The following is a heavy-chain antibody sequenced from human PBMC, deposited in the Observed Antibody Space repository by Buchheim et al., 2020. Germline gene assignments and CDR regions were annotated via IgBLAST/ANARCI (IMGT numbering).Heavy chain of an antibody. Sequence: EVQLVESGGGLVQPGGSLRLSCAGSGFTFNYYWMHWVRQVPGKGLVWVSRINADGSVTNYADSVKGRFTISRDTAMNTLYLQMNSLGVEDTAIYYWACGSSNYIYGMDVWGQGTT. CDR3: ACGSSNYIYGMDV. V-gene: IGHV3-74*01. J-gene: IGHJ6*02. D-gene: IGHD3-3*01. CDR1: GFTFNYYW. CDR2: INADGSVT.